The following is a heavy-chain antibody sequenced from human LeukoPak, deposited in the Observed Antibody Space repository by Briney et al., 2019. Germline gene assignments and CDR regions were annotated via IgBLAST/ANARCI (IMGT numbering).Heavy chain of an antibody. J-gene: IGHJ4*02. D-gene: IGHD6-19*01. CDR3: AREGIAVSGTSFDY. CDR2: IWRDGSYK. V-gene: IGHV3-33*01. CDR1: GFIFRNFG. Sequence: PGRSLRLSCAASGFIFRNFGMHWVRQAPGKGLEWVALIWRDGSYKYYADSVKGRFTISRDNSKHTLYLEMNSLRAEDTAVYYCAREGIAVSGTSFDYWGQGTLVTVSS.